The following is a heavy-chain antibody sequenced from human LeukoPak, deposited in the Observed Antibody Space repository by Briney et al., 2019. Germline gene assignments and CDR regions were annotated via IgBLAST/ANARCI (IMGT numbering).Heavy chain of an antibody. CDR3: ARDPQYCSGGSCYSFDY. D-gene: IGHD2-15*01. CDR1: GFAFSSYS. J-gene: IGHJ4*02. Sequence: GGSLRLSCAASGFAFSSYSMNWVRQAPGKGLEWVSSIISSSSYIYYADSVKGRFTISRDNAKNSLYLQMNSLRAEDTAVYYCARDPQYCSGGSCYSFDYWGQGTLVTVSS. CDR2: IISSSSYI. V-gene: IGHV3-21*01.